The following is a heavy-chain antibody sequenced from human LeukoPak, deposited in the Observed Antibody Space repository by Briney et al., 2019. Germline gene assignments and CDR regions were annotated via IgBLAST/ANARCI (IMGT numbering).Heavy chain of an antibody. V-gene: IGHV1-18*01. CDR3: ARDFSLGGTYGMDV. J-gene: IGHJ6*02. CDR2: ISAYNGNT. Sequence: ASVKVSCKASGYTFTNHGISWVRQAPGQGLEWMGWISAYNGNTNYAQKLQGRVTMTTDTSTSTAYMELRSLRSDDTAVYYCARDFSLGGTYGMDVWGQGTTVTVSS. CDR1: GYTFTNHG. D-gene: IGHD1-26*01.